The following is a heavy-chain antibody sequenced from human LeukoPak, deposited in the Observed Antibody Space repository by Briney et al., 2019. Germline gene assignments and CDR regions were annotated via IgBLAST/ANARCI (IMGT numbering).Heavy chain of an antibody. V-gene: IGHV1-2*02. CDR1: GYTFTGYY. CDR2: INPNSGGT. CDR3: ARVLYCGGDCYLYYFDY. J-gene: IGHJ4*02. Sequence: ASVKVSCKASGYTFTGYYMHWVRQAPGQGLEWMGWINPNSGGTNYAQKFQGRVTMTRDTSISTAYMELSRLRSDDTAVYYCARVLYCGGDCYLYYFDYWGQGTLVTVSP. D-gene: IGHD2-21*02.